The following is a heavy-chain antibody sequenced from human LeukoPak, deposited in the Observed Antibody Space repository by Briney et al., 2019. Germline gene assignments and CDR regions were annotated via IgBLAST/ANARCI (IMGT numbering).Heavy chain of an antibody. CDR2: VSSSGSAK. Sequence: GGSLRLSWVASGFTFSSYEMTWVRQAPGEGLEWLSYVSSSGSAKYYADSVKGRFSISRDNAKNSLYLQMNSLRAEDTAIYYCARVRTYGEHQFDPWGQGTLVTVSS. V-gene: IGHV3-48*03. D-gene: IGHD4-17*01. CDR1: GFTFSSYE. CDR3: ARVRTYGEHQFDP. J-gene: IGHJ5*02.